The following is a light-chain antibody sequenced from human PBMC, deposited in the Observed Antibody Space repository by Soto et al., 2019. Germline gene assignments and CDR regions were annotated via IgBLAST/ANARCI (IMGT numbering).Light chain of an antibody. CDR2: AAS. Sequence: DIQMTQSPSSLSASVGDRVTITYRASQSISSYLNWYQQKPGKAPKLLIYAASSLQSGVPSRFSGSGSGTDFTLTISSLQPEDFATYYCQQSYSTPSTFGQGTRLE. V-gene: IGKV1-39*01. CDR1: QSISSY. CDR3: QQSYSTPST. J-gene: IGKJ5*01.